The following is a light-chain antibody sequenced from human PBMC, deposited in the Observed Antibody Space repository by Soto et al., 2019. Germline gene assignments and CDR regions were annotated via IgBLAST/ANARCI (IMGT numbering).Light chain of an antibody. CDR1: QSVSSSY. J-gene: IGKJ1*01. CDR2: DVS. V-gene: IGKV3-20*01. Sequence: EIVLTQSPGTLSLSPGERATLSSRSSQSVSSSYLAWYQQKPGQAPRLLIYDVSSRATGIPDRFSGSGSRTDFTLTISRLEPEDFAVYYCQQYGSSPTFGQGTKVEIK. CDR3: QQYGSSPT.